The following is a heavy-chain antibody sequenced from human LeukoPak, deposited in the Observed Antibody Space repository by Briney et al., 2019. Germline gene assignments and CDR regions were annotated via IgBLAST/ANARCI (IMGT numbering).Heavy chain of an antibody. Sequence: PGGSLRLSCAASGFTFSSYAMHWVRQAPGKGLEWVAVISYDGSNKYYADSVKGRFTISRDDSKNTLHLQMNSLRAEDTAVYYCARVGGYYGPTDYWGQGTLVTVSS. D-gene: IGHD3-10*01. V-gene: IGHV3-30*01. CDR2: ISYDGSNK. CDR3: ARVGGYYGPTDY. J-gene: IGHJ4*02. CDR1: GFTFSSYA.